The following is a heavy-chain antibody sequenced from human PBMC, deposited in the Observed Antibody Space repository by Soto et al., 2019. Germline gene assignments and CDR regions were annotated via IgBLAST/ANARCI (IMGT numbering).Heavy chain of an antibody. V-gene: IGHV4-59*01. D-gene: IGHD6-19*01. Sequence: SLTCTVSGGPIIIYYWGWLLHPPGRGLEWIGYIYYSWSTNYNPSLKSRVTISVDTSKNQFSLKLSSVTAADTAVYYCARDTGYSSFLYYYYYGMDVWGQGTTVTVSS. CDR3: ARDTGYSSFLYYYYYGMDV. CDR2: IYYSWST. J-gene: IGHJ6*02. CDR1: GGPIIIYY.